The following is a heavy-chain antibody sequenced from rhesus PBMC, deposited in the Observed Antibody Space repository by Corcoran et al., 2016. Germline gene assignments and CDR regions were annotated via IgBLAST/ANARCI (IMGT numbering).Heavy chain of an antibody. CDR3: ARERYNWNYVPAEYFEF. J-gene: IGHJ1*01. CDR1: GGSISDSYR. V-gene: IGHV4S10*01. CDR2: LDGSSTGN. D-gene: IGHD1-26*01. Sequence: QVQLQESGPGVVKPSETLSLTCAVSGGSISDSYRWSWIRQPPGKGLEWNGYLDGSSTGNNYNPAHKSRVTISRDTSKKQFSLKLSSVTAADTAVYYCARERYNWNYVPAEYFEFGGQGALVTVSS.